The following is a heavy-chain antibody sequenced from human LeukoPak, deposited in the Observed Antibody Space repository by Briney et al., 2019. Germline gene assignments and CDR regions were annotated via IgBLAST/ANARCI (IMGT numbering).Heavy chain of an antibody. J-gene: IGHJ6*02. CDR1: GYTFTGYY. V-gene: IGHV1-2*02. Sequence: ASVKVSCKASGYTFTGYYMHWVRQAPGQGLEWMGWINPNSGGANYAQKFQGRVTMTRDTSISTAYMELSRLRSDDTAVYYCAGSIAAAGTEAYYYYGMDVWGQGTTVTVSS. D-gene: IGHD6-13*01. CDR2: INPNSGGA. CDR3: AGSIAAAGTEAYYYYGMDV.